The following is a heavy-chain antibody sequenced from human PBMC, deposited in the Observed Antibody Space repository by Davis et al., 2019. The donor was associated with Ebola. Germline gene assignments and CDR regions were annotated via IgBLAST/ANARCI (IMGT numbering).Heavy chain of an antibody. CDR2: ISSSSTTI. D-gene: IGHD3-22*01. V-gene: IGHV3-48*02. J-gene: IGHJ4*02. CDR1: GFTFSNFA. Sequence: GGSLRLSCAASGFTFSNFAMTWVRQAPGKGLEWVSYISSSSTTINYADSVKGRFTISRDNAKNSLYLQVNSLRDEDAAVYYCVRTRYSSGFYFDSWGLGTLVTVSS. CDR3: VRTRYSSGFYFDS.